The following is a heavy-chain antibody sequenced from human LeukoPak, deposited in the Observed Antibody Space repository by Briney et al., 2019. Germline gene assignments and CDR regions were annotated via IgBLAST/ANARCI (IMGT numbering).Heavy chain of an antibody. J-gene: IGHJ4*02. CDR3: ARDPRIAVAGKYFDY. D-gene: IGHD6-19*01. CDR2: VDPNSGGT. CDR1: GYTFTGYY. Sequence: ASVKVSCKASGYTFTGYYMHWVRQAPGQGLEWMGRVDPNSGGTNYAQKLQGRVTMTRDTSISTAYMELSRLRSDDTAVYYCARDPRIAVAGKYFDYGGQGTLVTVSS. V-gene: IGHV1-2*06.